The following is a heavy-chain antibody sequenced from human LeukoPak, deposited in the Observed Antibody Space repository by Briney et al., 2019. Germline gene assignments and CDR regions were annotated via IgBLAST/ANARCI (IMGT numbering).Heavy chain of an antibody. CDR2: IWYDGSNK. CDR1: GFTFSIYG. CDR3: AREEVWNLYYYYYYGMDV. V-gene: IGHV3-33*01. J-gene: IGHJ6*02. D-gene: IGHD1-1*01. Sequence: GGSLRLSCAASGFTFSIYGMHWVRQAPGKGLEWVAVIWYDGSNKYYADSVKGRFTISRDNSKNTLYLQMNSLRAEDTAVYYCAREEVWNLYYYYYYGMDVWGQGTTVTVSS.